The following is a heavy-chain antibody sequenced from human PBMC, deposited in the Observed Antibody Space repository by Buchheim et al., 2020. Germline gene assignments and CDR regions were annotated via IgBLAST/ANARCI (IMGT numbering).Heavy chain of an antibody. V-gene: IGHV3-7*01. J-gene: IGHJ4*02. CDR1: GFTFSSYW. D-gene: IGHD3-22*01. CDR2: INLDGSDK. CDR3: ARVAYYYDSSEYYFDY. Sequence: EVQLVESGGGLVQPGGSLRLSCAASGFTFSSYWMTWVRQAPGKGLEWVAHINLDGSDKFYVGSVKGRFTISRDNSKNTLYLQMNSLRAEDTAVYYCARVAYYYDSSEYYFDYWGQGTL.